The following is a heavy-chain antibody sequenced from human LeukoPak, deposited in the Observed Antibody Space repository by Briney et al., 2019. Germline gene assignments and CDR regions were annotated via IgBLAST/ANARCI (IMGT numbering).Heavy chain of an antibody. V-gene: IGHV3-48*01. CDR3: AREVWGYSNY. D-gene: IGHD2-15*01. J-gene: IGHJ4*02. CDR1: ALTFSDYS. CDR2: ISSNGSTI. Sequence: GGSLRLSCAASALTFSDYSMNWVRQAPGKGLEWISYISSNGSTIYYAASVKGRFTISRDSAKNSLYLQMNSLRAEDTAVYYCAREVWGYSNYWGQGTLVTVSS.